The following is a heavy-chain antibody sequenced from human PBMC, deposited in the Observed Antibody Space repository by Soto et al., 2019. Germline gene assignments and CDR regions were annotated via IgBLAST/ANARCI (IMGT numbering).Heavy chain of an antibody. CDR1: GGSVSSGSYY. Sequence: PSETLSLTCTVSGGSVSSGSYYWSWIRQPPGKGLEWIGYIYYSGSTNYNPSLKSRVTISVDTSKNQFSLKLSSVTAADTAVYYCARGFTYYYDSSGLSPFDIWGQGTVVTVSS. V-gene: IGHV4-61*01. J-gene: IGHJ3*02. D-gene: IGHD3-22*01. CDR3: ARGFTYYYDSSGLSPFDI. CDR2: IYYSGST.